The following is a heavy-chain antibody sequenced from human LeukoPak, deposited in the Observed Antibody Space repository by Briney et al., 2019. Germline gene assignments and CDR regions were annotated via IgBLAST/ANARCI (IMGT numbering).Heavy chain of an antibody. V-gene: IGHV4-39*01. CDR1: GDSISSSGYC. D-gene: IGHD1-14*01. CDR2: ICYTGNT. CDR3: ARHKSGIDWFDP. J-gene: IGHJ5*02. Sequence: PSETLSLTCTLSGDSISSSGYCWGWIRQPPGKGLECVGVICYTGNTYYNRSLKSRVTISVDTSKNQFSLRLSSVTAADTAVYYCARHKSGIDWFDPWGQGTLVTVSS.